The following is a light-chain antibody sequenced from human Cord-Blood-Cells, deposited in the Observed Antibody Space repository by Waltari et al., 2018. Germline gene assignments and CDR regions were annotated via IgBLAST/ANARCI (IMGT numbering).Light chain of an antibody. CDR2: AAS. Sequence: DIQMTHSPSSLSASVGDRVTITGRARQSISSYLTWYQQKPGKAPKLLIYAASSLQSGVPSRFSGSGSGTDFTLTSSSLQPEDFASYYCQQSYSTPYTFGQGTKLEIK. CDR1: QSISSY. V-gene: IGKV1-39*01. CDR3: QQSYSTPYT. J-gene: IGKJ2*01.